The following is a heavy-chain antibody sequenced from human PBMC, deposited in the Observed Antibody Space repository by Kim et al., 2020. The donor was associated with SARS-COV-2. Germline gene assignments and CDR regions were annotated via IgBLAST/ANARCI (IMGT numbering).Heavy chain of an antibody. CDR3: ARSHSYYMDV. CDR1: GGSISSSSYY. J-gene: IGHJ6*03. V-gene: IGHV4-39*01. CDR2: IYYSGST. Sequence: SETLSLTCTVSGGSISSSSYYWGWIRQPPGKGLEWIGSIYYSGSTYYNPSLKSRVTISVDTSKNQISLKLSSVTAADTAVYYCARSHSYYMDVWGKGTTVTVSS.